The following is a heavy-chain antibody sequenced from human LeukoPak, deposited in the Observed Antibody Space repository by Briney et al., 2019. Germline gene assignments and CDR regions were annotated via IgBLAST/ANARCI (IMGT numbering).Heavy chain of an antibody. Sequence: KASETLSLTCTVSGDSISTYYWSWIRQPPGKGLEWIGCICNSGGTNYNPSLKSRVTISVDTSKNQFSLKLSSVTAADTAVYYCARQNMVRGVIGYYFDYWGQGTLVTVSS. CDR3: ARQNMVRGVIGYYFDY. CDR1: GDSISTYY. CDR2: ICNSGGT. J-gene: IGHJ4*02. D-gene: IGHD3-10*01. V-gene: IGHV4-59*01.